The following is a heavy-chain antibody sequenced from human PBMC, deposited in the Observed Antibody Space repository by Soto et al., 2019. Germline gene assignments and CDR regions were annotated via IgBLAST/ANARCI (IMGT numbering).Heavy chain of an antibody. CDR2: ISYDGSNK. D-gene: IGHD3-10*01. CDR3: ASGIEITMVRGVIMSYYGMDV. Sequence: GGSLRLSCAASGFTFSSYWMSWVRQAPGKGLEWVAVISYDGSNKYYADSVKGRFTISRDNSKNTLYLQMNSLRAEDTAVYYCASGIEITMVRGVIMSYYGMDVWGQGTTVTVSS. J-gene: IGHJ6*02. CDR1: GFTFSSYW. V-gene: IGHV3-30-3*01.